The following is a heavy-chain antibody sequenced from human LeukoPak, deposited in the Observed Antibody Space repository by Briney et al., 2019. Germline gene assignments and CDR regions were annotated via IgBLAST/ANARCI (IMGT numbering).Heavy chain of an antibody. Sequence: ASVKVSCKASGYTFSGYYIHWVRQAPGQGLEWMGWINPNSGGTNYAQKFQGRVTMTRDTSISTAYMELSRLRSDDTAVYYCARVTIFGVVIGAFDIWGQGTMVTVSS. V-gene: IGHV1-2*02. J-gene: IGHJ3*02. CDR2: INPNSGGT. CDR1: GYTFSGYY. D-gene: IGHD3-3*01. CDR3: ARVTIFGVVIGAFDI.